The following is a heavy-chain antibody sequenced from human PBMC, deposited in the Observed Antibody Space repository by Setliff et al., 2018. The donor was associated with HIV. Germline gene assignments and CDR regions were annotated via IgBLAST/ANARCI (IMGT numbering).Heavy chain of an antibody. D-gene: IGHD3-9*01. Sequence: ASVKVSCKASGYSLSTYAISWMRQAPGQGLEWMGRINPNMGDTQYAQKFQGRIIMTRDTSINTVYMELSSLTSDDTALYYCARQDIPTGYYLFDYWGQGTQVTVSS. CDR3: ARQDIPTGYYLFDY. CDR1: GYSLSTYA. V-gene: IGHV1-2*06. CDR2: INPNMGDT. J-gene: IGHJ4*02.